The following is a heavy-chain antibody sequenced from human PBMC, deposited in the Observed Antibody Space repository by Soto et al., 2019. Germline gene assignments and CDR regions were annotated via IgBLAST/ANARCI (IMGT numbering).Heavy chain of an antibody. CDR1: GFTFSSYA. J-gene: IGHJ6*02. Sequence: EVQLLESGGGLVQPGGSLRLSCAASGFTFSSYAMTWVRQAPGKGLEWVSAISGSGGSTYYADSVKGRFTISRDNSKNPLYLQMNSLRAEDTALYYCAGVTSNIFYGMDVWGQGTTVTVSS. CDR2: ISGSGGST. CDR3: AGVTSNIFYGMDV. V-gene: IGHV3-23*01. D-gene: IGHD2-8*01.